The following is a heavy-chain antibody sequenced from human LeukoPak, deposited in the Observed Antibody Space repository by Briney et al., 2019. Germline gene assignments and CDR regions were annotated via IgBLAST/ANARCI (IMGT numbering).Heavy chain of an antibody. J-gene: IGHJ5*02. Sequence: ASVKVSCKASGYTFTGYYMQWVRQAPGQGLEWMGWVNPNSGGTNYAQKFQGRVTMTRDTSISTAYMELSRLRSDDTAVYYCARANVAGPAAMWQYNWFDPWGQGTLVTVSS. CDR1: GYTFTGYY. V-gene: IGHV1-2*02. CDR2: VNPNSGGT. CDR3: ARANVAGPAAMWQYNWFDP. D-gene: IGHD2-2*01.